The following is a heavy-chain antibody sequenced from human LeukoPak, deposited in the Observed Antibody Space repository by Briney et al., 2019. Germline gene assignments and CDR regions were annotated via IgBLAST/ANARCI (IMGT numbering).Heavy chain of an antibody. CDR2: IKQDGSEK. CDR3: ASGKSTMVRGANPLDY. Sequence: GGSLRLSCTASGFTFGDYAMSWFRQAPGKGLEWVANIKQDGSEKYYVDSVKGRFTISRDNAKNSLYLQMNSLRAEDTAVYYCASGKSTMVRGANPLDYWGQGTLVTVSS. D-gene: IGHD3-10*01. V-gene: IGHV3-7*01. CDR1: GFTFGDYA. J-gene: IGHJ4*02.